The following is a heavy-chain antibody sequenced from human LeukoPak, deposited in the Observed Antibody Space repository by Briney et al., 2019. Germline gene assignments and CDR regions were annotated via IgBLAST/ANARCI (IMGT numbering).Heavy chain of an antibody. J-gene: IGHJ4*02. CDR3: ARDEGYYDSMYSY. CDR1: GFTFSSYG. CDR2: IWYDGSNK. D-gene: IGHD3-22*01. V-gene: IGHV3-33*01. Sequence: GGSLRLSCAASGFTFSSYGMHWVRQAPGKGLEWVAVIWYDGSNKYYADSVKGRFTISRDNSKNTLYLQMNSLRAEDTAVYYGARDEGYYDSMYSYWGQGTLVTVSS.